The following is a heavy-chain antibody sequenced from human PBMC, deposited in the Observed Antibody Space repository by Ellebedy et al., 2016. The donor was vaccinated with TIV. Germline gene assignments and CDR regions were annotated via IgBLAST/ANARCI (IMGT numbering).Heavy chain of an antibody. CDR1: GFLLRTSGVG. V-gene: IGHV2-5*01. CDR3: AHRRSYAGAFDI. J-gene: IGHJ3*02. CDR2: IYWNDDK. D-gene: IGHD6-13*01. Sequence: SGPTLVKPTQTLTLTCTLSGFLLRTSGVGVGWIRQPPGKALEWLTFIYWNDDKRYSPSLKSRLTITKDTSKNQVALTMTNMDPVDTATYYCAHRRSYAGAFDIWGQGTMVTVSS.